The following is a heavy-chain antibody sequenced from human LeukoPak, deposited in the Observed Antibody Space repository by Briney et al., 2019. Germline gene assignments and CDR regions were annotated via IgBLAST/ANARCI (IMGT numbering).Heavy chain of an antibody. Sequence: GGSLRLSCAASGFTFSSYAMSWVRQAPGKGLEWVAAISGSGGSTYYADSVKGRFTISRDNSKNTLYLQMNSLRAEDTAVYYCAKRHYDFWSGYQNQMYYFDYWGQGTLVTVSS. CDR3: AKRHYDFWSGYQNQMYYFDY. CDR1: GFTFSSYA. J-gene: IGHJ4*02. CDR2: ISGSGGST. D-gene: IGHD3-3*01. V-gene: IGHV3-23*01.